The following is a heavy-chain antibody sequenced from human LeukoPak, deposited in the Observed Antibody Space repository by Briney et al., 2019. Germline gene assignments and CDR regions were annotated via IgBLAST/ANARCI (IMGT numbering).Heavy chain of an antibody. J-gene: IGHJ6*02. CDR2: TYYKSKWFN. V-gene: IGHV6-1*01. D-gene: IGHD6-19*01. CDR3: ARETSGWLYYYYGMDV. CDR1: GDSVSSNSAA. Sequence: SQTLSLTCVISGDSVSSNSAAWNWLRQSPSRGLEWLGRTYYKSKWFNDYAVSVKSRITLNPDTSKNQFSLQLNSVTPEDTAVYYCARETSGWLYYYYGMDVWGQGITVTVSS.